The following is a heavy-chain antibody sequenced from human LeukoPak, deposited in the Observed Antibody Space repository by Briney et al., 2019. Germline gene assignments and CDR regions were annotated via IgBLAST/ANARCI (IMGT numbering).Heavy chain of an antibody. CDR2: LSSDDRNK. CDR3: AKDVVPAMLSHYYDMDV. V-gene: IGHV3-30*07. Sequence: GRSLRLSCAASGFTFSRFVMHWVRQAPGKGLEWVAVLSSDDRNKYNADSVRGRFTISRDNSRNTLYLQMNSLRAEDTAIYYCAKDVVPAMLSHYYDMDVWGQGTTVTVSS. CDR1: GFTFSRFV. J-gene: IGHJ6*02. D-gene: IGHD3-16*01.